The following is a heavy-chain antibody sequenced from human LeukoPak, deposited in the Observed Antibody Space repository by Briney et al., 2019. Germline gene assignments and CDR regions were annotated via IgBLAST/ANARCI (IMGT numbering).Heavy chain of an antibody. CDR2: ISGSAGST. CDR3: AKGDGDYAYYYYYSMDV. V-gene: IGHV3-23*01. Sequence: PGASLRLSCAASRFTFSNFAMSWVRQAPGKGLEWVSGISGSAGSTYYADSVKGRFTISRDNSKNTLYLQMNSLRAEDTAVYYCAKGDGDYAYYYYYSMDVWGQGTTVTVSS. CDR1: RFTFSNFA. D-gene: IGHD4-17*01. J-gene: IGHJ6*02.